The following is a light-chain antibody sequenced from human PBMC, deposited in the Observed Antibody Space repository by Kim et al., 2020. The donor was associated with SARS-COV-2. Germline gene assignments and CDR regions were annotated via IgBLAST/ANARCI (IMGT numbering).Light chain of an antibody. J-gene: IGLJ2*01. CDR1: SSNIGSNT. V-gene: IGLV1-44*01. CDR2: SNN. Sequence: GHRITITCSESSSNIGSNTVTWYQQLPGTAPKLLIYSNNQRPSGVPDRFSGSKSGTSASLAISGLQSEDEADYYCAAWDDSLNGPVFGGGTQLTVL. CDR3: AAWDDSLNGPV.